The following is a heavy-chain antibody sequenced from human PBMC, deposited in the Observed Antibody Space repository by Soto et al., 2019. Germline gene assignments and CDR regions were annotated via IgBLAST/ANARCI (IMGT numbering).Heavy chain of an antibody. J-gene: IGHJ5*02. Sequence: SVRLPRTCAVYRGSFHGYYWSWTRQPPGEGLEWIGEINHSGSANYNPTFKSRVFISVDMSKNQMSLQLTSVSAADTAVYYCAKGPQTGYYDSGTFYSSVPWGQGTLVTSPQ. CDR3: AKGPQTGYYDSGTFYSSVP. CDR1: RGSFHGYY. V-gene: IGHV4-34*01. CDR2: INHSGSA. D-gene: IGHD3-10*01.